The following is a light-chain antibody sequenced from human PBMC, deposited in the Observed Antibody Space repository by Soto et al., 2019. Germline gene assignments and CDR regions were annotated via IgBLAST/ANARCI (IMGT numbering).Light chain of an antibody. CDR3: LQGTHWPPWT. CDR1: HSLVFSDGDTY. Sequence: DVVMTQSPLSLPVTLGQPASISCRSTHSLVFSDGDTYLSWFHQRPGQSPRRLIYKVYNRDSVDPARLSGSGSGTDFTLKISMVEAEDVGVYYCLQGTHWPPWTFGQGTKVEIK. J-gene: IGKJ1*01. V-gene: IGKV2-30*01. CDR2: KVY.